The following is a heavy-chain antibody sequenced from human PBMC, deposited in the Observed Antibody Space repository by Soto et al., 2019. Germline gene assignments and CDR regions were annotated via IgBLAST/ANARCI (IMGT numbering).Heavy chain of an antibody. Sequence: QVQLQQWGAGLLKPSETLSLTCAVNGGSLTGYYLSWIRQPPGKGPEWIGEIKDGGSTNYSPSLRGRATISSDTSNNQFSLKLHSVTAAGTAVYYCARGQEGIVATHWDQGALVTVSS. V-gene: IGHV4-34*01. J-gene: IGHJ4*02. CDR1: GGSLTGYY. CDR2: IKDGGST. CDR3: ARGQEGIVATH. D-gene: IGHD5-12*01.